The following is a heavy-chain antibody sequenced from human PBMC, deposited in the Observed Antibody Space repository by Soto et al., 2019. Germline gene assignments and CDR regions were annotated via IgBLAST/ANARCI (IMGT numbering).Heavy chain of an antibody. CDR1: GGTFSNFV. CDR2: IIPIFGTP. CDR3: ARDLGQDCTTTCCYHRGWFDH. Sequence: QVQLVQSGAEVKKPGSSVKVSCKASGGTFSNFVLSWVRQAPGQGLEWMGKIIPIFGTPNYAQQFQGRVTITADDSTNTAYMELSSLRSEDTAVYYCARDLGQDCTTTCCYHRGWFDHWGQGTLVTVSS. D-gene: IGHD2-2*01. V-gene: IGHV1-69*18. J-gene: IGHJ5*02.